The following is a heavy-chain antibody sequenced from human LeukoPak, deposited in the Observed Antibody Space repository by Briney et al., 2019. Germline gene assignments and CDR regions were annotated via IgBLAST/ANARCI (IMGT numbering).Heavy chain of an antibody. CDR3: ARHSGSWWASYDY. Sequence: PSETLSLTCTVSGGSISSYYWSWIRQPPGKGLEWIGYIYYSGSTNYNPSLKSRVTISVDTSKNQFSLKLISVTAADTAVYYCARHSGSWWASYDYWGQGTLVTVSS. CDR2: IYYSGST. CDR1: GGSISSYY. D-gene: IGHD3-10*01. J-gene: IGHJ4*02. V-gene: IGHV4-59*08.